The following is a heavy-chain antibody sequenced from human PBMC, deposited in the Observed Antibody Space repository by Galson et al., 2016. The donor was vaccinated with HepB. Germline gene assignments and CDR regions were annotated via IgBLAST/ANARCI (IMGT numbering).Heavy chain of an antibody. D-gene: IGHD1-26*01. Sequence: SVKVSCKASGYTFRSYGISWVRQGPGQGLEWMGWISAYNGNTKNAQKFRGRVTMTTDTSTSTAYMELRSLRSDDTAVYYCARDKARSAWDFDYWGQGTLVAVSS. CDR1: GYTFRSYG. V-gene: IGHV1-18*01. CDR3: ARDKARSAWDFDY. J-gene: IGHJ4*02. CDR2: ISAYNGNT.